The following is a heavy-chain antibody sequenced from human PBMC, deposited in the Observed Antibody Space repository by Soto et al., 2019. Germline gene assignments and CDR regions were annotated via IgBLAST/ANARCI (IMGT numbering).Heavy chain of an antibody. CDR2: VYWDDDK. CDR3: PPRPIAGLWSGYRTGAYDF. D-gene: IGHD3-3*01. J-gene: IGHJ3*01. V-gene: IGHV2-5*02. Sequence: SGPTLVNPTQTLTLTCSFSGFSLSTSGVGVGWIRQPPGKALEWLAIVYWDDDKHYSPSLKRRLTIIKDTSKNQVVLTMANMDPVERAKYPCPPRPIAGLWSGYRTGAYDFGGQETMVT. CDR1: GFSLSTSGVG.